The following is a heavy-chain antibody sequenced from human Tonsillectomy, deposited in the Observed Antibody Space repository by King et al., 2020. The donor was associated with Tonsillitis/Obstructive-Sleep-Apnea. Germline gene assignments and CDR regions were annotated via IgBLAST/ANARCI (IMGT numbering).Heavy chain of an antibody. Sequence: GQLVQSGAEVKKPGSSVKVSCKASGGTFSSYAISWVRRAPGQGLEWMGRIIPILGIANYAQKFQGRVTITADKSTSTVYMELSSLRSEDTAVYYCAGKAEGYCSSTSCYNYYYYMDVWGKGTTVTVSS. CDR2: IIPILGIA. CDR1: GGTFSSYA. CDR3: AGKAEGYCSSTSCYNYYYYMDV. J-gene: IGHJ6*03. D-gene: IGHD2-2*02. V-gene: IGHV1-69*04.